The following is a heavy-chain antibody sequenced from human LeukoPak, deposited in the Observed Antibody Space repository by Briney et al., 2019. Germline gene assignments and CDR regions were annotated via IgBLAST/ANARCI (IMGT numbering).Heavy chain of an antibody. CDR3: AREGYSSGWFRL. CDR1: GFTVSGNF. Sequence: PGGPLGLSGEASGFTVSGNFLSWVRQPPGKGLGGVSVILTAGKTYYADSVKGRFTISRDDSKNMVYLQMNSLRAEDTAVYFCAREGYSSGWFRLWGQETLVTVSS. V-gene: IGHV3-53*01. CDR2: ILTAGKT. J-gene: IGHJ4*02. D-gene: IGHD6-19*01.